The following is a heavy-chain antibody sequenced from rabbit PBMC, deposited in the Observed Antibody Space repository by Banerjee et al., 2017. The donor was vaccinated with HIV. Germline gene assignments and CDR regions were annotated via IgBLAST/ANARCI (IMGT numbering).Heavy chain of an antibody. J-gene: IGHJ4*01. CDR2: VGSGGFT. V-gene: IGHV1S40*01. CDR3: AREDAGYAYGDFDL. CDR1: GFSFSSSYY. D-gene: IGHD6-1*01. Sequence: QSLEESGGDLVKPGASLTLTCTASGFSFSSSYYSCWVRQPPGKGLEWIACVGSGGFTYYANWAKGRFTISKTSSTTVTLQMTSLTVADTATYFCAREDAGYAYGDFDLWGQGTLVTVS.